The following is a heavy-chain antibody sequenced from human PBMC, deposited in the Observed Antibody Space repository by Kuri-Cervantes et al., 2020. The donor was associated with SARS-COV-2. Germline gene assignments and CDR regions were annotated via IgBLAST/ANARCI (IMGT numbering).Heavy chain of an antibody. Sequence: SETLSLTYTVSGGSISSGGYYWSWIRQHPGKGLEWIGYIYYSGSTYYNPSLKSRVTISVDTSKNQFSLKLSSVTAADTAVYYCASNLAVAGLFIAFDIWGQGTMVTVSS. V-gene: IGHV4-31*03. CDR2: IYYSGST. CDR1: GGSISSGGYY. D-gene: IGHD6-19*01. CDR3: ASNLAVAGLFIAFDI. J-gene: IGHJ3*02.